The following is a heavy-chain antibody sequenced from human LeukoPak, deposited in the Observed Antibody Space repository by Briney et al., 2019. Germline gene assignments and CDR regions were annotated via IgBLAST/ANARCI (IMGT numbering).Heavy chain of an antibody. D-gene: IGHD5-24*01. CDR2: ISSSSSYT. V-gene: IGHV3-11*05. Sequence: GGSLRLSCAASGFTSSDYYMSWIRQAPGKGLEWVSYISSSSSYTNYADSVKGRFTISRDNAKNSLYLQMNSLRAEDTDVYYCARVYSDGYNSYFDYWGQGTLVTVSS. J-gene: IGHJ4*02. CDR3: ARVYSDGYNSYFDY. CDR1: GFTSSDYY.